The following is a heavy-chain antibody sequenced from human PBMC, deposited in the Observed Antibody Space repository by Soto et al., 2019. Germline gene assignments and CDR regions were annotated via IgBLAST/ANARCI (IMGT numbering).Heavy chain of an antibody. Sequence: GASVKVSCKASGGTFSSYAISWVRQAPGQGLEWMGGIIPIFGTANYAQKFQGRVTITADESTSTAYMELSSLRSEDTAVYYCARVLVIAAAGYYYYGMDVWGQGTTVTVSS. CDR3: ARVLVIAAAGYYYYGMDV. D-gene: IGHD6-13*01. CDR1: GGTFSSYA. V-gene: IGHV1-69*13. CDR2: IIPIFGTA. J-gene: IGHJ6*02.